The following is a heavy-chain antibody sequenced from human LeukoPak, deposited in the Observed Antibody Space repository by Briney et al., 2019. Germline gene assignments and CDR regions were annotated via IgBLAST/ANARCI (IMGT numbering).Heavy chain of an antibody. Sequence: PGGSLRLSCAASGFTFDDYAMHWVRQAPGKGLEWVSGISWNSGSIGYADSVKGRFTISRDNAKNSLYLQMNSLRAEDMALYYCAKDGIVEATANYFDYWGQGTLVTVSS. V-gene: IGHV3-9*03. CDR3: AKDGIVEATANYFDY. CDR1: GFTFDDYA. J-gene: IGHJ4*02. CDR2: ISWNSGSI. D-gene: IGHD1-26*01.